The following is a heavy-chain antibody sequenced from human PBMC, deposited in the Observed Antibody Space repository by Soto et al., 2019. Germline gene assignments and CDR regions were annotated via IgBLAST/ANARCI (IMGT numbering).Heavy chain of an antibody. J-gene: IGHJ6*02. CDR2: ISGSGGST. CDR1: GFTFSSYA. V-gene: IGHV3-23*01. Sequence: PGGSLRLSCAASGFTFSSYAMSWVRPAPGKGLEWVSAISGSGGSTYYADSVKGRFTISRDNSKNTLYLQMNSLRAEDTAVYYCAKDSSAEVLAAVAGPNYYYYGMDVWGQGTTVTV. CDR3: AKDSSAEVLAAVAGPNYYYYGMDV. D-gene: IGHD6-19*01.